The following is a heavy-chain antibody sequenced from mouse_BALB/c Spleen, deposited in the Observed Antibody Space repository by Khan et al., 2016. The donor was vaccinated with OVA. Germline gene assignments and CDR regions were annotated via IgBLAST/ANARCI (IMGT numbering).Heavy chain of an antibody. CDR1: GFTFSTYA. D-gene: IGHD1-1*01. Sequence: VQLKESGGGLVKSGGSLKLSCAASGFTFSTYAMSWVRQTPEKRLEWVATISTGDTYTYYPDSVKGRFTISRDNAKNTLYLQMSSLRSKDTARYYCARPPITTVVATSYWFFDVWGAGTTVTVST. J-gene: IGHJ1*01. CDR3: ARPPITTVVATSYWFFDV. CDR2: ISTGDTYT. V-gene: IGHV5-9-3*01.